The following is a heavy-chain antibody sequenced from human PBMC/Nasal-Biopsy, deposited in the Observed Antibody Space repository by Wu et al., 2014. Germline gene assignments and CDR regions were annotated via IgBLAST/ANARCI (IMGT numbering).Heavy chain of an antibody. CDR2: ITDSGST. CDR3: ARGFLPGSCSGDTCTNYYYGMDV. J-gene: IGHJ6*02. CDR1: GGSFSGYQ. V-gene: IGHV4-34*09. Sequence: TLSLTCAVYGGSFSGYQWSWIRRPPGMGLEWIGEITDSGSTNYNPSLKSRITISLDTSKNQFSLHLKSVTAADTAVYYCARGFLPGSCSGDTCTNYYYGMDVWGQGTTVTVSS. D-gene: IGHD2-15*01.